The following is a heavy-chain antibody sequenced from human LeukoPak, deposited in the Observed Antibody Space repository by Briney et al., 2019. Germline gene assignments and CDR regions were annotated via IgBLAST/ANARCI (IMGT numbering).Heavy chain of an antibody. V-gene: IGHV1-69*13. CDR1: GGAFSSYA. J-gene: IGHJ4*02. Sequence: SVKVSCKASGGAFSSYAISWVRQAPGQGLGWMGGIIPIFGTANYAQKFQGRVTITADESTSTAYMELSSLRSEDTAVYYCARDNGDDFWSGYYYYWGQGTLVTVSS. D-gene: IGHD3-3*01. CDR3: ARDNGDDFWSGYYYY. CDR2: IIPIFGTA.